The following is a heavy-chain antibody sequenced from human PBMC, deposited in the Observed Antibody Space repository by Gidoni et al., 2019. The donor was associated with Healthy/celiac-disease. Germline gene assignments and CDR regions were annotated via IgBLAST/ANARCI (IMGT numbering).Heavy chain of an antibody. D-gene: IGHD3-22*01. J-gene: IGHJ3*02. CDR3: ARDHYGSSAFDAFDI. V-gene: IGHV4-31*03. Sequence: QVQLQESGPGLVKPSQTLSLPCTVSGGSISSGGYYWSWISQHPGKGLEWIGYIYYSGSTYYNPSLKSRVTISVDTSKNQFSLKLSSVTAADTAVYYCARDHYGSSAFDAFDIWGQGTMVTVSS. CDR1: GGSISSGGYY. CDR2: IYYSGST.